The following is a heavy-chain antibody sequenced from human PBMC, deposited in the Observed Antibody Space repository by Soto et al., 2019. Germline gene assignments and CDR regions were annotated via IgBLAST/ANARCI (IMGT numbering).Heavy chain of an antibody. J-gene: IGHJ6*02. CDR2: ISYDGSNK. Sequence: GGSLRLSCAASGFTFSSYAMHWVRQAPGKGLEWVAVISYDGSNKYYADSVKGRFTISRDNSKNTLYLQMNSLRAEDTAVYYCAREGSYYDFWSGYYRYYYGMDVWGQGTTVTVSS. CDR1: GFTFSSYA. V-gene: IGHV3-30-3*01. CDR3: AREGSYYDFWSGYYRYYYGMDV. D-gene: IGHD3-3*01.